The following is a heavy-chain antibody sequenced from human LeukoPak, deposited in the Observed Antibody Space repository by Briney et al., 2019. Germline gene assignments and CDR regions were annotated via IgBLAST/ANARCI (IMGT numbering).Heavy chain of an antibody. CDR2: FDSDDGKT. CDR3: AAYDMFDP. V-gene: IGHV1-24*01. D-gene: IGHD3-9*01. CDR1: GSTLTEFS. Sequence: GASVKVSCKVSGSTLTEFSMHWVRQAPGKGLEWMGGFDSDDGKTIYAQKFQGRLTMTEDTPTDTAYMELSSLRFEDTAVYYCAAYDMFDPWGQGTLVTVSS. J-gene: IGHJ5*02.